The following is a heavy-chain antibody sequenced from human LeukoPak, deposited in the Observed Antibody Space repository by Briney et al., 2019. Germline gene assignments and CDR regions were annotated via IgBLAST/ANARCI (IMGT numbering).Heavy chain of an antibody. CDR2: ISGSGGST. V-gene: IGHV3-23*01. CDR1: GFTFSSYA. Sequence: GGSLRLSCAASGFTFSSYAMSWVRQAPGKGLEWVSAISGSGGSTYYADSVKGRFTISRDNSKNTLYLQMNSLRTENTAVYYCAIDLADKQCLAGDAGGQGTLVTVSS. CDR3: AIDLADKQCLAGDA. J-gene: IGHJ5*02. D-gene: IGHD6-19*01.